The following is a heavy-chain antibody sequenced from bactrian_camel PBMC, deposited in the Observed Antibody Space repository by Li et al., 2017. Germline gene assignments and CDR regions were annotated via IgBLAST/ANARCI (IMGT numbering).Heavy chain of an antibody. J-gene: IGHJ4*01. CDR2: IDSDGET. Sequence: QVQLVESGGGSVQAGGSLRLSCAASTGTFRSACMGWIRQVSGKEREGVASIDSDGETTYADSVKGRFTISRDNAKNSVYLQMNSLKIEDTAVYYCALGSSRQATMTARGKGTQVTVS. CDR1: TGTFRSAC. V-gene: IGHV3S53*01. D-gene: IGHD3*01.